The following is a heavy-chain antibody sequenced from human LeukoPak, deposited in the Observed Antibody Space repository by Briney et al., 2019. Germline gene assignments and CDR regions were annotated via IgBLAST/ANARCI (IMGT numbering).Heavy chain of an antibody. CDR3: AKDATGSYYDAYFDF. V-gene: IGHV3-23*01. J-gene: IGHJ4*02. CDR2: ISGYGGGT. CDR1: GFTFSSFS. D-gene: IGHD1-26*01. Sequence: GGSLRLSCGASGFTFSSFSMSWVRQAPGKGLEWASGISGYGGGTHYADSVKGRFTISRDNSKNTLYLLMNNLRAEDTAVYYCAKDATGSYYDAYFDFWGQGTLVTVSS.